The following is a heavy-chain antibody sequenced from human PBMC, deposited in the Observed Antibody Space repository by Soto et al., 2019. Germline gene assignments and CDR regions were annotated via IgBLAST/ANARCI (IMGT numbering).Heavy chain of an antibody. CDR3: AKYSCDYKTTSEYFHQ. D-gene: IGHD4-17*01. Sequence: ASVKVSCKASGYTFTGYYMHWVRQAPGQGLEWMGWINPNSGGTNYAQKFQGWVTMTRDTSISTAYMELSRLRSDDTAVYYCAKYSCDYKTTSEYFHQWCEGTLVTDAS. CDR2: INPNSGGT. J-gene: IGHJ1*01. V-gene: IGHV1-2*04. CDR1: GYTFTGYY.